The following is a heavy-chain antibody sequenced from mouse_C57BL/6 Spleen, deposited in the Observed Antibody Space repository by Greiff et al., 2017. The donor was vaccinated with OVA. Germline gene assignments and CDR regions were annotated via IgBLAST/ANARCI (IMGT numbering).Heavy chain of an antibody. CDR1: GFTFSSYA. J-gene: IGHJ2*01. V-gene: IGHV5-4*01. CDR2: ISDGGSYT. CDR3: ARPYFDY. Sequence: EVQLVESGGGLVKPGGSLKLSCAASGFTFSSYAMSWVRQTPEKRLEWVATISDGGSYTYYPDNVKGRFTISRDNAKNNLYLQMSHLKSEDTAMYYCARPYFDYWGQGTTLTVSS.